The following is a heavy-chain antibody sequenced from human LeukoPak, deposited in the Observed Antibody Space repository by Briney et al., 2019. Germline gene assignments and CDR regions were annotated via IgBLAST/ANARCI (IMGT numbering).Heavy chain of an antibody. CDR1: GGSISSSSYY. D-gene: IGHD3-16*02. CDR2: IYYSGST. V-gene: IGHV4-39*01. CDR3: ARGQYDYVWGSYRHRAFDI. J-gene: IGHJ3*02. Sequence: SETLSLTCTVSGGSISSSSYYWGWIRQPPGKGLEWIGSIYYSGSTYYNPSLKSRVTISVDTSKNQFSLKLSSVTAADTAVYYCARGQYDYVWGSYRHRAFDIWGQGTMVTVSS.